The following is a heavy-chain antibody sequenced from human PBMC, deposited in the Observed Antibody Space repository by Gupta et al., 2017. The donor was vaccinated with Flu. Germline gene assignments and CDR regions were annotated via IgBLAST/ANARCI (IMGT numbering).Heavy chain of an antibody. D-gene: IGHD6-19*01. Sequence: RGSGGSTYYADSVKGRFTTSRDNSKNTLYLQRNSLRAEDTAVYYCAKDLYSSAWFNWFDPWGQGTLVTVSS. CDR2: RGSGGST. V-gene: IGHV3-23*01. CDR3: AKDLYSSAWFNWFDP. J-gene: IGHJ5*02.